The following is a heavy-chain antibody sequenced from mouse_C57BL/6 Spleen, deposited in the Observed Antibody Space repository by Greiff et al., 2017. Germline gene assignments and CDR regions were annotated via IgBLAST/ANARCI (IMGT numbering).Heavy chain of an antibody. CDR2: IYPGDGDT. CDR1: GYAFSSYW. CDR3: ARARNGYFYYFGC. Sequence: QVQLKQSGAELVKPGASVKISCKASGYAFSSYWMNWVKQRPGKGLEWIGQIYPGDGDTNYNGKFKGKATLTADKSSSTAYMQRSSLTSEDSAVYFCARARNGYFYYFGCRGQGTTLTVSS. J-gene: IGHJ2*01. D-gene: IGHD2-3*01. V-gene: IGHV1-80*01.